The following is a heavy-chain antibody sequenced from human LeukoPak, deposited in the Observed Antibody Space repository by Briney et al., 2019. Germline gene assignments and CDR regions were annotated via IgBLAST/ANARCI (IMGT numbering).Heavy chain of an antibody. CDR2: ISNNGGYT. CDR3: AKSGSYYYYDSSGHFY. J-gene: IGHJ4*02. D-gene: IGHD3-22*01. Sequence: GGSLRLSCAASGFTFSSSAMSWVRQAPGKGLEWVSAISNNGGYTYYADSVQGRFTISRDNSKSTLCLQMNSLRAEDTVVYYCAKSGSYYYYDSSGHFYWGQGTLVTVSS. CDR1: GFTFSSSA. V-gene: IGHV3-23*01.